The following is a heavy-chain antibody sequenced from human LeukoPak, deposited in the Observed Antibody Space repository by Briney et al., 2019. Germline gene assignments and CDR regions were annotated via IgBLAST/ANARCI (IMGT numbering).Heavy chain of an antibody. CDR3: ARGPLKGYCSSTSCYTPYNWFDP. D-gene: IGHD2-2*02. Sequence: GGSLRLSCAASGFTFSSYAMSWVRQTPGKGLEWVSGIGGSAANTYYADSVKGRFTISRDNSKNTLYLQMNSLRAEDTAVYYCARGPLKGYCSSTSCYTPYNWFDPWGQGTLVTVSS. V-gene: IGHV3-23*01. CDR1: GFTFSSYA. CDR2: IGGSAANT. J-gene: IGHJ5*02.